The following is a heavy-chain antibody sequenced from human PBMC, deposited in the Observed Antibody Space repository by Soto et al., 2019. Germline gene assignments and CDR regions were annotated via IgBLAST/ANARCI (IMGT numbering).Heavy chain of an antibody. CDR3: ARGEIAARYGY. J-gene: IGHJ4*02. D-gene: IGHD6-6*01. Sequence: TGGSLRLSCTASGFTFSSYSMNWVRQAPGKGLEWVSSISSSSSYIYYADSVKGRFTISRDNAKNSLYLQMNSLRAEDTAVYYCARGEIAARYGYWGQGTLVTVSS. CDR2: ISSSSSYI. CDR1: GFTFSSYS. V-gene: IGHV3-21*01.